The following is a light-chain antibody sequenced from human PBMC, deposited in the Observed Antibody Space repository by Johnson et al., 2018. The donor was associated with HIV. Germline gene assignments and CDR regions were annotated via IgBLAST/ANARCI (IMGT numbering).Light chain of an antibody. Sequence: QLVLTQPPSVSAAPGQKVTISCSGSSSNIGNNYVSWYQQLPGTAPKLLIYENNKRPSGIPDRFSGSKSGTSATLGITGLQTGDEADYYCGTWDSSLSAAGVFGTGTKVTVL. J-gene: IGLJ1*01. CDR2: ENN. V-gene: IGLV1-51*02. CDR1: SSNIGNNY. CDR3: GTWDSSLSAAGV.